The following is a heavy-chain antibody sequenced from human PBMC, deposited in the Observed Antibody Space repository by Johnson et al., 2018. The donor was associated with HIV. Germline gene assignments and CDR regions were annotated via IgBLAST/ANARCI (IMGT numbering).Heavy chain of an antibody. V-gene: IGHV3-66*03. J-gene: IGHJ3*02. CDR2: IYSGGST. D-gene: IGHD1-26*01. Sequence: VQLVESGGGLIQPWGSLRLSCAVFGFTVSRNYMSWVRQAPGKGMEWVSVIYSGGSTYYADSVKGRFTISRDNSKNTLYLQMNSLRAEDTAVYYCARYGISFVGATTVKWAFDIWGQGTMVTVSS. CDR1: GFTVSRNY. CDR3: ARYGISFVGATTVKWAFDI.